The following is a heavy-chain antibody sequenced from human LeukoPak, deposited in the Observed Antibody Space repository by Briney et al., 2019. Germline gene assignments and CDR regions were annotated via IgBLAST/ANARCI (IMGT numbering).Heavy chain of an antibody. CDR2: IHSSGYT. J-gene: IGHJ5*02. CDR3: TKRQGPTSGSYDYFDP. Sequence: SETLSLTCTVSGGSISGNYWSWIRQPPGQGLEWIAYIHSSGYTNYNPSLKSRVTISVDTSNNQFSLKVTSVTAADTAMYYCTKRQGPTSGSYDYFDPWGQGTLVTVSS. CDR1: GGSISGNY. V-gene: IGHV4-4*09. D-gene: IGHD1-26*01.